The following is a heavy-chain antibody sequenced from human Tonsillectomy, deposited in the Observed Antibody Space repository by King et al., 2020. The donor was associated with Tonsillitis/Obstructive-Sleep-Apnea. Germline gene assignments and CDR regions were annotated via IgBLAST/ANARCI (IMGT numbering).Heavy chain of an antibody. D-gene: IGHD3-3*01. J-gene: IGHJ3*02. CDR2: IDHTGST. CDR3: AREITTDAFDI. V-gene: IGHV4-34*01. Sequence: VQLQQWGAGLLKPSETLSLTCAVYGGSFSGYYWSWIRKPPGKGLEWIGEIDHTGSTNYNPSLKSRVTISADTSKTHFSLKLSSVTAADTAVYYCAREITTDAFDIWGQGTMVTVSS. CDR1: GGSFSGYY.